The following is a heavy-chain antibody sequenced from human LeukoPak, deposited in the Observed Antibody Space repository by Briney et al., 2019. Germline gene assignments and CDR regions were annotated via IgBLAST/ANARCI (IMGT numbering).Heavy chain of an antibody. Sequence: ASVKASCKASGYTFTSYDINWVRQATGQGLEWMEWMNPNSGNTGYAQKFQGRVTMTRNTSISTAYMELSSLRSEDTAVYYCARGYHYYDSSGYYKITFDYWGQGTLVTVSS. J-gene: IGHJ4*02. CDR3: ARGYHYYDSSGYYKITFDY. V-gene: IGHV1-8*01. CDR2: MNPNSGNT. CDR1: GYTFTSYD. D-gene: IGHD3-22*01.